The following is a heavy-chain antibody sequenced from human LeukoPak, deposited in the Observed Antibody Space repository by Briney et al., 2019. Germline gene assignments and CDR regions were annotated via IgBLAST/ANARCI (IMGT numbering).Heavy chain of an antibody. CDR2: TRYDGSNK. Sequence: GGSLRLSCAASGFTFSSYGMHWVRQAPGKGLEWVAFTRYDGSNKYYADSVKGRFTISRDNSKNTLYLQMNSLRAEDTAVYYCAKDLAFRAVAGTGGDYWGQGTLVTVPS. D-gene: IGHD6-19*01. CDR3: AKDLAFRAVAGTGGDY. J-gene: IGHJ4*02. CDR1: GFTFSSYG. V-gene: IGHV3-30*02.